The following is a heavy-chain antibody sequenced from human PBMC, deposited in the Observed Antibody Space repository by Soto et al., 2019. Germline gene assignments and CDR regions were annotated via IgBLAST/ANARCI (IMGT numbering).Heavy chain of an antibody. CDR3: ARAGGYSSGWCHACGMDA. J-gene: IGHJ6*02. Sequence: ASVKVSCKASGYTFTGYYVHWVRQAPGQGLEWMGWINPNSGGTNYAQKFQGWVTMTRDTSISTAYMELSRLRSDDTAVYYCARAGGYSSGWCHACGMDAWGQGTTVTVSS. D-gene: IGHD6-19*01. V-gene: IGHV1-2*04. CDR2: INPNSGGT. CDR1: GYTFTGYY.